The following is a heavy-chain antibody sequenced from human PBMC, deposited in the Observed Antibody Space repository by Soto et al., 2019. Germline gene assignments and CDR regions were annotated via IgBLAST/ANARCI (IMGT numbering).Heavy chain of an antibody. CDR2: IYSGGTT. J-gene: IGHJ4*02. CDR1: GFSVSSNY. V-gene: IGHV3-53*02. Sequence: EVQLVETGGGMIQLGGSLRLSYAVSGFSVSSNYMSWVRQAPGKGLEWVSLIYSGGTTSYADSVKGRFIISRDSSKNTLFLQMNSLRVEDTAVYYCARRYIVAVTGDYWGQGTLVTVSS. D-gene: IGHD5-12*01. CDR3: ARRYIVAVTGDY.